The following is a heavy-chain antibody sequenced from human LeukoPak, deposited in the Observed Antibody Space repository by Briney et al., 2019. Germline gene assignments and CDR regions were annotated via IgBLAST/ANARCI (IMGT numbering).Heavy chain of an antibody. Sequence: GALRLSCAASGFTFSSYGMHWVRPAPGKGLEWVAVISYDGSNKYYADSVKGRFTISRDNSKHTLYLQMNSLRAEDTAVYYCAKDTYYYDSSGYYYVNYWGQGTLVTVSS. J-gene: IGHJ4*02. CDR2: ISYDGSNK. V-gene: IGHV3-30*18. CDR1: GFTFSSYG. CDR3: AKDTYYYDSSGYYYVNY. D-gene: IGHD3-22*01.